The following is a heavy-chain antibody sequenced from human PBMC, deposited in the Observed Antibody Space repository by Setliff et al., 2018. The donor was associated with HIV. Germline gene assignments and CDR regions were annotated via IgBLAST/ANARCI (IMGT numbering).Heavy chain of an antibody. V-gene: IGHV1-2*02. J-gene: IGHJ3*02. CDR1: GYTFSDYY. CDR2: INANSGGT. CDR3: ARDPGYKSTWYGVFDI. Sequence: ASVKVSCKASGYTFSDYYMHWVRQAPGQGLEWMGWINANSGGTNYAQKFQGRVNMTRDTSISTTYMELSRLRSDDTAVYYCARDPGYKSTWYGVFDIWGQGTMVTVSS. D-gene: IGHD6-13*01.